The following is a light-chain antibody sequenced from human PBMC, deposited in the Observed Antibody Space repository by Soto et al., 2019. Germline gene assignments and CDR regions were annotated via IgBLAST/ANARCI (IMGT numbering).Light chain of an antibody. J-gene: IGLJ2*01. CDR3: SSYGGSNNLL. V-gene: IGLV2-8*01. Sequence: QSVLTQPPSASGSPGQSVTISCTGTSSDIGGYNYVSWYQQHPGKAPKVMIYEVTKRPSGVPDRFSGSKSGNTSSLTVSGLQAEYEADYYCSSYGGSNNLLFGGGTKLTGL. CDR1: SSDIGGYNY. CDR2: EVT.